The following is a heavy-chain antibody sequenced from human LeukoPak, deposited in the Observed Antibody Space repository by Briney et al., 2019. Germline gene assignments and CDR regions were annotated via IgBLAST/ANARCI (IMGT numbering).Heavy chain of an antibody. CDR3: ARGRRAPTYYYDSSGLKKYYFDY. V-gene: IGHV4-59*01. J-gene: IGHJ4*02. Sequence: SEILSLTCTVSGGSISSYYWSWSRQPPGKGLEWIGYIYYSGSTNYNPSLKSRVTISVDTSKNQFSLKLSSVTAADTAVYYCARGRRAPTYYYDSSGLKKYYFDYWGQGTLVTVSS. CDR2: IYYSGST. D-gene: IGHD3-22*01. CDR1: GGSISSYY.